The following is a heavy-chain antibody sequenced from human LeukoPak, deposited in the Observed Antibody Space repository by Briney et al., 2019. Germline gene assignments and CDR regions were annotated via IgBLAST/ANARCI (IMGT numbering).Heavy chain of an antibody. CDR1: GSRFTSYW. CDR3: ARYGDYDAFDI. D-gene: IGHD4-17*01. CDR2: IYPGDSDT. J-gene: IGHJ3*02. Sequence: GESLKISCKGSGSRFTSYWIGWVRQMPGKGLEWMGIIYPGDSDTRYSPSFQGQVTNSADKSISTAYLQWSSLKASDTAMYFCARYGDYDAFDIWGQGTMVTVSS. V-gene: IGHV5-51*01.